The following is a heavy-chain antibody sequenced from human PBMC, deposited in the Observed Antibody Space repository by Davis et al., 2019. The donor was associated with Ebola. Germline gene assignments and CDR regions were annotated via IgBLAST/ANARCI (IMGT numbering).Heavy chain of an antibody. CDR3: ARSPGPYYYDSSGFFDY. Sequence: GESLKISCQGSGYSFTSYWIGWVRQMPGKGLEWMGIIYPGDSDTRYSPSFQGQVTISADKSISTAYLQWSSLKASDTAMYYCARSPGPYYYDSSGFFDYWGQGTLVTVSS. CDR2: IYPGDSDT. J-gene: IGHJ4*02. D-gene: IGHD3-22*01. CDR1: GYSFTSYW. V-gene: IGHV5-51*01.